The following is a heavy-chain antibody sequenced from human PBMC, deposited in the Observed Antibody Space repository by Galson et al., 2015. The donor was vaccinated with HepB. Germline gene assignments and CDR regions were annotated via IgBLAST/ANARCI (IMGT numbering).Heavy chain of an antibody. CDR3: ARDGSGYYFDY. J-gene: IGHJ4*02. CDR1: GGTFSSYT. Sequence: SVKVSCKASGGTFSSYTISWVRQAPGQGLEWMGRIIPILGMANYAQKFQGRVTITADKSTSTAYMELSSLRSEDTAVYYCARDGSGYYFDYWGQGTLVTVSS. D-gene: IGHD3-10*01. V-gene: IGHV1-69*02. CDR2: IIPILGMA.